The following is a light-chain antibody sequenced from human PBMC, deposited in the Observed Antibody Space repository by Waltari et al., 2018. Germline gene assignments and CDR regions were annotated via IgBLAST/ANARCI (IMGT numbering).Light chain of an antibody. V-gene: IGLV2-14*01. CDR2: DVS. CDR1: SSDVGGYNY. CDR3: SSYTSSSTYV. Sequence: QSALTQPASVSGSPGQSITISCTGTSSDVGGYNYVSWYQQHPGKAPKLMIDDVSKRPSGVSNRFSGSKSGTTASLTISGLQAEDEADYYCSSYTSSSTYVFGTGTKVTVL. J-gene: IGLJ1*01.